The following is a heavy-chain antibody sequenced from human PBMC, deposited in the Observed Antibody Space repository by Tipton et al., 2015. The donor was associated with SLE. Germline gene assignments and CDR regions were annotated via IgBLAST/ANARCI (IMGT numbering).Heavy chain of an antibody. CDR1: GGSFSGYY. V-gene: IGHV4-34*01. J-gene: IGHJ6*03. Sequence: TLSLTCAVHGGSFSGYYWSWIRQPSGKGLEWIGSIYYSGSTYYNPSLKSRVTISVDTSKNQFSLQLSSVTAADTAVYYCARRDYYYYYMDVWGKGTTVTVSS. CDR3: ARRDYYYYYMDV. CDR2: IYYSGST.